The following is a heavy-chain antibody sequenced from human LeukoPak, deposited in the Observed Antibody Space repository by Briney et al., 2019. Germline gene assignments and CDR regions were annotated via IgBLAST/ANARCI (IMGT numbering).Heavy chain of an antibody. V-gene: IGHV1-69*04. D-gene: IGHD2-15*01. CDR3: ARESRVVVVAAARLERRWFDP. Sequence: SVKVSCKASGGTFSSYAISWVRQAPGQGLEWMGRIIPILGIANYAQKFQGRVTITADKSTSTAYMELSSLRSEDTAVYYCARESRVVVVAAARLERRWFDPWGQGTLVTVSS. J-gene: IGHJ5*02. CDR2: IIPILGIA. CDR1: GGTFSSYA.